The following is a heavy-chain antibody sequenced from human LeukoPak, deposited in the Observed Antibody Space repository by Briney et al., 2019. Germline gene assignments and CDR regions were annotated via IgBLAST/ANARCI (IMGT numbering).Heavy chain of an antibody. J-gene: IGHJ4*02. Sequence: GGSLRLSCAASGVTFSSYWMSWVRQAPGKGREWGANIKQDGSEKYYVDSVKGRFTISRDNAQNSLHLQMNSLRAEDTAVYYCARLSSGWYGDFDYWGQGTLVTVSS. CDR1: GVTFSSYW. V-gene: IGHV3-7*03. CDR2: IKQDGSEK. CDR3: ARLSSGWYGDFDY. D-gene: IGHD6-19*01.